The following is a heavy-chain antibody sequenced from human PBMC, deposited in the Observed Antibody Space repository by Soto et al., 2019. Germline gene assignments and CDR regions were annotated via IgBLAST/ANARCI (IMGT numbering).Heavy chain of an antibody. J-gene: IGHJ4*02. CDR1: GFTFSNAW. V-gene: IGHV3-15*01. CDR2: IKSKTDGGTT. Sequence: VGSLRLSCAASGFTFSNAWMSWVRQAPGKGLEWVGRIKSKTDGGTTDYAAPVKGRFTISRDDSKNTLYLQMNSLKTEDTAVYYCTTEDEYSSSHVDFDYWGQGTLVTVSS. CDR3: TTEDEYSSSHVDFDY. D-gene: IGHD6-6*01.